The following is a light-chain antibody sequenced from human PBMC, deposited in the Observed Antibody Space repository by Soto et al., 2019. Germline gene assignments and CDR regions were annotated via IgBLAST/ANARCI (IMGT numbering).Light chain of an antibody. J-gene: IGLJ2*01. CDR3: SSYTSISSVV. Sequence: QSVLTQPASVSGSPGQSITISCTGTSSDVGGYNYVSWYQQHPGKAPKVMIFDVSNRPSGVSNRFSGSKSGNTASLTISGLQAEDEADYYCSSYTSISSVVFGGGTKRTVL. V-gene: IGLV2-14*03. CDR2: DVS. CDR1: SSDVGGYNY.